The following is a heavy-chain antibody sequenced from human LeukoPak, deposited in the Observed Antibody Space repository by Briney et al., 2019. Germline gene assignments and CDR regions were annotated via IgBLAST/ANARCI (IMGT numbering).Heavy chain of an antibody. CDR2: LDSEVGEP. V-gene: IGHV1-24*01. J-gene: IGHJ6*02. D-gene: IGHD5-18*01. CDR1: GNSLSEIS. CDR3: ARSLYTTAMVKSYYYGMDV. Sequence: ASIKVSCKVSGNSLSEISVHWIRQAPGRGLEWMGSLDSEVGEPVFAQKFEGRLTMTEDTSSDTAYMELSSLRSEDTAVYYCARSLYTTAMVKSYYYGMDVWGQGTTVTVSS.